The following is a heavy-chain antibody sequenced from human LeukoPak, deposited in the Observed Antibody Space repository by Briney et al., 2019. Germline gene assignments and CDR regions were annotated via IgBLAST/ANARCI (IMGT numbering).Heavy chain of an antibody. CDR1: GYTFTSYA. J-gene: IGHJ6*02. V-gene: IGHV7-4-1*02. D-gene: IGHD2-2*02. Sequence: ASVKVSCKASGYTFTSYAMNWVRQAPGQGLEWMGWINTNTGNPTYAQGFTGRFVFSLDTSVSTAYLQISSLKAEDTAVYYCARIVAPAAIPEGYYYGMDVWGQGTTVTVSS. CDR2: INTNTGNP. CDR3: ARIVAPAAIPEGYYYGMDV.